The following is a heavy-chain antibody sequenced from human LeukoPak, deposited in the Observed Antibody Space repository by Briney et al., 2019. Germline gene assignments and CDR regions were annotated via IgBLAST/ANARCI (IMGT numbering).Heavy chain of an antibody. CDR1: GGSISSGGYY. Sequence: SETLSLTCTVSGGSISSGGYYWSWVRQHPGKGLEWIGYIYYSGSTYYTPSLKSRVTISVDTSKNQFSLKLSSVTAADTAVYYCVRGVNWFDPWGQGTLVTVSS. D-gene: IGHD3-10*01. CDR3: VRGVNWFDP. J-gene: IGHJ5*02. V-gene: IGHV4-31*03. CDR2: IYYSGST.